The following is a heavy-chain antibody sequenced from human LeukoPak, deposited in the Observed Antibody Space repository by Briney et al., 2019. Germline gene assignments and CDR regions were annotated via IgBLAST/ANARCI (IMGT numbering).Heavy chain of an antibody. D-gene: IGHD5-24*01. CDR1: GFTFSSYG. CDR2: IWYDGSNK. CDR3: ARDMAAGWFDP. Sequence: GGSLRLSCAASGFTFSSYGMHWVRQAPGKGLEWVAVIWYDGSNKCYADSVKGRFTISRDNSKNTLYLQMNSLRAEDTAVYYCARDMAAGWFDPWGQGTLVTVSS. J-gene: IGHJ5*02. V-gene: IGHV3-33*01.